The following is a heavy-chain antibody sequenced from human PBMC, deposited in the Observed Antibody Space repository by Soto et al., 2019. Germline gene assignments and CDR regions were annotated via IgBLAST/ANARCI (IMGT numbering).Heavy chain of an antibody. CDR1: GFTFSGLG. CDR3: VRGGVGHDTFVCYCDF. CDR2: IRYDGSSI. V-gene: IGHV3-33*01. D-gene: IGHD1-26*01. J-gene: IGHJ4*03. Sequence: QVQLVESGGGVVQPGRSLRLSCAASGFTFSGLGMHWVRQAPGKGLEWVAVIRYDGSSIYYEDAVKGRFTISSENSKDTRYLQRIRLRVHETEGDYSVRGGVGHDTFVCYCDFWCQGTLVIVSS.